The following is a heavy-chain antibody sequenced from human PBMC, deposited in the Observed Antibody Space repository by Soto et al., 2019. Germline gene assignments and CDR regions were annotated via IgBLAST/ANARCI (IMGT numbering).Heavy chain of an antibody. CDR2: ISSNGGSK. V-gene: IGHV3-9*01. Sequence: EVQLVESGGGLVRPGMSLRLSCAASGFNFDDSAMHWVRQAPGKGLEWVSGISSNGGSKGYADSVKGRFTISRDNANNYLYLQMNSLRADDTALYYCVKDYFGVSGDMVVWGQGSTVTVSS. J-gene: IGHJ6*02. CDR3: VKDYFGVSGDMVV. CDR1: GFNFDDSA. D-gene: IGHD2-8*01.